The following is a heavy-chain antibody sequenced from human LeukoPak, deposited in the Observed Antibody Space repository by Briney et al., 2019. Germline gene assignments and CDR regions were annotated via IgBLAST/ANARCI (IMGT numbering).Heavy chain of an antibody. J-gene: IGHJ4*02. CDR1: GFTFSSYA. V-gene: IGHV3-23*01. CDR3: AKDRDDYGYHDGTFEY. CDR2: ISGSGGST. D-gene: IGHD4-17*01. Sequence: GGSLRLSCAASGFTFSSYAMSWVRQAPGKGLEWVSAISGSGGSTYYADSVKGRFTISRDNSKNTLYLQMNSLRAEDTAVYYCAKDRDDYGYHDGTFEYWGQGTLVTVSS.